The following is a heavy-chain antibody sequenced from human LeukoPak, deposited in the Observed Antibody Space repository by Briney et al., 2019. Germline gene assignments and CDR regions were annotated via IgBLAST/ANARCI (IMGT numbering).Heavy chain of an antibody. D-gene: IGHD2-15*01. CDR2: ISSSSTI. V-gene: IGHV3-48*04. J-gene: IGHJ6*02. CDR3: ARDSVVVAATIGMDV. CDR1: GFTFSSYS. Sequence: GGSLRLSCAASGFTFSSYSMNWVRQAPGKGLEWVSYISSSSTIYYADSVKGRFTISRDNAKNSLYLQMNSLRAEDTAVYYCARDSVVVAATIGMDVWGQGTTVTVSS.